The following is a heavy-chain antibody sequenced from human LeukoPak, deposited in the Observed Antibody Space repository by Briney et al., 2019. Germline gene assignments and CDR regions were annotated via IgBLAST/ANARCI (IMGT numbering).Heavy chain of an antibody. Sequence: GGSLRLSCAASGSTFADYGMSWVRQAPGKGLEWVSNINWNGGSTGYADSVKGPFTISRHNAKNSLYLQLNSLRAADTALYYCARGRRELLRYSFDYWGQGTLVTVSS. CDR2: INWNGGST. J-gene: IGHJ4*02. D-gene: IGHD1-26*01. CDR1: GSTFADYG. V-gene: IGHV3-20*04. CDR3: ARGRRELLRYSFDY.